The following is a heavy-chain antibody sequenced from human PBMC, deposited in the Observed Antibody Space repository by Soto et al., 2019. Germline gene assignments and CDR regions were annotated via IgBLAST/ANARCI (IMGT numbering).Heavy chain of an antibody. J-gene: IGHJ6*02. Sequence: EVQLVESGGGLVRPGGSLRLSCAASGFTFSSYAMSWVRQAPGKGLEWGSSISGSGGNTNYADSVKGRFSISRDNAKSTLYLQMNSLRAEDTAVYFCAKDPTSAIWKHYGIDVWGQGTTVTVSS. CDR1: GFTFSSYA. CDR3: AKDPTSAIWKHYGIDV. D-gene: IGHD1-1*01. V-gene: IGHV3-23*04. CDR2: ISGSGGNT.